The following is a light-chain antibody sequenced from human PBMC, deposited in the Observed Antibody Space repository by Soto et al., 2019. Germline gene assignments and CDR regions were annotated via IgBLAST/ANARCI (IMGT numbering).Light chain of an antibody. CDR3: QQLNSYPHT. CDR1: QGISSY. CDR2: AAS. V-gene: IGKV1-9*01. Sequence: DIQLTQAPSFPSASVGDRVTITCRASQGISSYLAWYQQKPGKAPKLLIYAASTLQSGVPSRFSGSGSGTEFTLTISSLQPGDFATYYCQQLNSYPHTFGGGTKVEIK. J-gene: IGKJ4*01.